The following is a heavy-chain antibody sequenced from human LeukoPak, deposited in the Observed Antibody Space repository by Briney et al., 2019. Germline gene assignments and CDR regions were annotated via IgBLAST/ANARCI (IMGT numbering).Heavy chain of an antibody. D-gene: IGHD3-9*01. V-gene: IGHV3-30*02. CDR2: IRYDGSNK. CDR1: GFTFSSYG. J-gene: IGHJ1*01. Sequence: PGGSLRLSCAASGFTFSSYGMHWVRQAPGKGLEWVAFIRYDGSNKYYADSVKGRFTISRDNSKNTLYLQMNSLRAEDTAVYYCAKASYFDWFPPQHWGQGTLVTVSS. CDR3: AKASYFDWFPPQH.